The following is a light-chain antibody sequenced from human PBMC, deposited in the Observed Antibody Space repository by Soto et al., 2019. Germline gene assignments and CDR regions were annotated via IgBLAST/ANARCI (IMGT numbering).Light chain of an antibody. V-gene: IGKV1-5*03. CDR1: RDINNW. CDR3: QQYNSYSWT. CDR2: EAS. J-gene: IGKJ1*01. Sequence: DIQMTQSPSSVSASVGDRVTITCQASRDINNWLAWYQQKPGKAPNLLIYEASSLESGVPSRFGGSRSGTEFTLTISSLQPEDFATYYCQQYNSYSWTFGQGTKVDIK.